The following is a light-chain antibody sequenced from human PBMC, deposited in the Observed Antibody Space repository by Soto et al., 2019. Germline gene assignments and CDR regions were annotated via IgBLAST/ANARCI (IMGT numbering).Light chain of an antibody. V-gene: IGKV1-5*03. CDR2: KAS. CDR3: QQYDSNPWT. J-gene: IGKJ1*01. Sequence: IQMTQSPSTLSASVGDRVTITCRASQSINSWLAWYQQKPGKAPKLLIYKASSLESGVPSRFSGSGSGAEFTLTISSLQPDDFAIYYCQQYDSNPWTFGQGTKVEIK. CDR1: QSINSW.